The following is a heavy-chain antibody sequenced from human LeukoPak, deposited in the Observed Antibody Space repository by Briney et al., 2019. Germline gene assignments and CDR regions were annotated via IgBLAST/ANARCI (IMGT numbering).Heavy chain of an antibody. V-gene: IGHV3-11*04. CDR1: GFTFSDYY. CDR2: ISSSGSTI. CDR3: TTPAAGPRAEYSQY. Sequence: GGSLRLSCAASGFTFSDYYMSWIRQAPGKGLEWVSYISSSGSTIYYADSVKGRFTISRDNAKNSLYLQMNSLAVEDTAVYYCTTPAAGPRAEYSQYWGQGTLVTVSS. D-gene: IGHD6-13*01. J-gene: IGHJ1*01.